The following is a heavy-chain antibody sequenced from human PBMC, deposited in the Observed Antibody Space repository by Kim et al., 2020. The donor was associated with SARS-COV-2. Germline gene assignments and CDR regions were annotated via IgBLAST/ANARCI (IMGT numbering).Heavy chain of an antibody. J-gene: IGHJ4*02. D-gene: IGHD2-21*01. CDR3: TTDYAGIVGLCDGETCYTPAL. CDR2: VRSEADCGTA. CDR1: GFTFTKFW. Sequence: GGSLRLSCAASGFTFTKFWLSWVRQAPGKGLEWVCRVRSEADCGTADYAAPVQGSITISRDDSKNTLHLQINGLRAEDTAFYHGTTDYAGIVGLCDGETCYTPALRGQGT. V-gene: IGHV3-15*01.